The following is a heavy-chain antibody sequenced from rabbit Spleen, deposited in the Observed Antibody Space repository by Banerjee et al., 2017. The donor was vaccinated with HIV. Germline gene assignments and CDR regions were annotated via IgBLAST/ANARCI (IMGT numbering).Heavy chain of an antibody. CDR2: IWTGSGST. CDR1: GFSFSSGYW. V-gene: IGHV1S40*01. CDR3: ARFGAWITTYDLNL. J-gene: IGHJ4*01. D-gene: IGHD2-1*01. Sequence: QSLEESGGGLVKPGASLTLTCTVSGFSFSSGYWICWVRQAPGKGLEWIGCIWTGSGSTYYANWAKGRFTISKTSSTTVTLQMTSLTAADTATYFCARFGAWITTYDLNLWGPGTLVTVS.